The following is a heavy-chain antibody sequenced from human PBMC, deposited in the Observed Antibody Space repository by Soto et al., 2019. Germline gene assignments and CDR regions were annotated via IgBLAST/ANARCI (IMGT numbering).Heavy chain of an antibody. CDR3: ARIEGANWNDGPFDY. Sequence: QVTLKESGPVLVKPTETPTLTCTVSGFSLSNARMGVSWIRQPPGTALEWLAHIFSNDEKSYGTSLKSRLTISKDTSKSQVVLTMTNMDPVDTATYYCARIEGANWNDGPFDYWGQGTLVTVSS. CDR2: IFSNDEK. J-gene: IGHJ4*02. D-gene: IGHD1-1*01. CDR1: GFSLSNARMG. V-gene: IGHV2-26*01.